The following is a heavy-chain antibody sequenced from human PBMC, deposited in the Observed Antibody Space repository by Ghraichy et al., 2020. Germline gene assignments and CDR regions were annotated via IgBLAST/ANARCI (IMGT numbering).Heavy chain of an antibody. Sequence: GGSLRLSCAASGFTFNSYAMHWVRQAPGKGLEWVAVIWKDGSYKYSADSVKGRFTISRDNSKNTLYLQMNSLRAEDTAVYYCARDVGDIVLVVAATHYGMDGWGQGTTVTVSS. J-gene: IGHJ6*02. D-gene: IGHD2-15*01. CDR1: GFTFNSYA. CDR2: IWKDGSYK. V-gene: IGHV3-33*01. CDR3: ARDVGDIVLVVAATHYGMDG.